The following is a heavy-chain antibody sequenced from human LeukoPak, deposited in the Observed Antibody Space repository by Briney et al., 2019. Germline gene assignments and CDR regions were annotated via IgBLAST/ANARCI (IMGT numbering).Heavy chain of an antibody. CDR2: INHSGST. CDR1: GGSFSGYY. J-gene: IGHJ4*02. Sequence: SETLSLTCAVYGGSFSGYYWSWIRQPPGKGLEWIGEINHSGSTNYNPSLKSRVTISIDTSKNQFSLNLNSVTAADTAVYYCARHTTSGYCSGGACPFGYWGQGNLVTVSS. CDR3: ARHTTSGYCSGGACPFGY. V-gene: IGHV4-34*01. D-gene: IGHD2-15*01.